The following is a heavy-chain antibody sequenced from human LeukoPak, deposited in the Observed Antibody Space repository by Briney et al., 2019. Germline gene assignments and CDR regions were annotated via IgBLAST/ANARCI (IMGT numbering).Heavy chain of an antibody. D-gene: IGHD2-8*02. V-gene: IGHV3-7*01. Sequence: PGGSLRLSCEASGFTFSLYWMTWVRQAPGKGLEWVANINEGGSREWYVDSLKGRFTISRDNTKNLLYLQMNGLRVEDTAVYYCARGVFPGGLANTDFDYWGQGVLVTVSS. CDR1: GFTFSLYW. CDR2: INEGGSRE. CDR3: ARGVFPGGLANTDFDY. J-gene: IGHJ4*02.